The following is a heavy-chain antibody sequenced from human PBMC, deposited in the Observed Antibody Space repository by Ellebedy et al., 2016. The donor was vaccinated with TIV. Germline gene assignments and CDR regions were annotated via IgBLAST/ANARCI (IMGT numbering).Heavy chain of an antibody. Sequence: GGSLRLSCAASGFTFDDYTMHWVRQAPGKGLEWVSLISWDGGSTYYADSVKGRFTISRDNSKNSLYLQMNSLRTEDTALYYCAKDTYPQHHPMLGGPVDYWGQGTLVTVSS. J-gene: IGHJ4*02. D-gene: IGHD3-10*01. CDR1: GFTFDDYT. CDR3: AKDTYPQHHPMLGGPVDY. CDR2: ISWDGGST. V-gene: IGHV3-43*01.